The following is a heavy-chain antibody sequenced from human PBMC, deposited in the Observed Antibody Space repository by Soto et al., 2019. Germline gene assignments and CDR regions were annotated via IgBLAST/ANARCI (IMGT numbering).Heavy chain of an antibody. Sequence: QVQLVQSVAEVKKPGASVKVSCKASGYTFTSYAMHWVRQAPGQRLEWMGWINAGDGNTRYSQKVQGRVTITRDTSASTACMELSSLRSEDTAVYSCARDAMTTEFDYWGQGTLVTVS. CDR2: INAGDGNT. J-gene: IGHJ4*02. V-gene: IGHV1-3*01. D-gene: IGHD4-4*01. CDR3: ARDAMTTEFDY. CDR1: GYTFTSYA.